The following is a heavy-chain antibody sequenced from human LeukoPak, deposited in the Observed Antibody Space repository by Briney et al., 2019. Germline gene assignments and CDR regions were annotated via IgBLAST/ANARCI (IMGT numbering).Heavy chain of an antibody. CDR3: ARLGSFEDY. V-gene: IGHV6-1*01. J-gene: IGHJ4*02. CDR2: TYYRSKWYN. D-gene: IGHD1-26*01. Sequence: SQPLSLTCAISGESVSSKRATWNWIRQSPSRGLEWLGRTYYRSKWYNDYALSVNSRITINPDTSKNQFSLQLNPVTPEDTAVYYCARLGSFEDYWGQGTLVTVSS. CDR1: GESVSSKRAT.